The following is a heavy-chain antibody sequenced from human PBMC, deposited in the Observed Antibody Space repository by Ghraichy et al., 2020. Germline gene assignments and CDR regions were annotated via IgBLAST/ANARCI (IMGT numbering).Heavy chain of an antibody. D-gene: IGHD3-3*01. Sequence: SETLSLTCTVSGVSVSGDTYSWSWIRQPPGKGLEWIGDVYHSGDTTYNPSLSGRVTISIDTSKKQFSLNLRSVTAADTGVYFCARRFDGRDFFDQWGQGTLVTVSS. CDR1: GVSVSGDTYS. CDR2: VYHSGDT. V-gene: IGHV4-61*01. CDR3: ARRFDGRDFFDQ. J-gene: IGHJ4*02.